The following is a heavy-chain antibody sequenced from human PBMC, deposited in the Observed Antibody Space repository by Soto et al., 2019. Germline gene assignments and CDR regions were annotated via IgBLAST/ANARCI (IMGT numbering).Heavy chain of an antibody. D-gene: IGHD6-13*01. J-gene: IGHJ5*02. CDR2: IYYSGGT. V-gene: IGHV4-59*08. CDR3: ARRGSVAAAGYFAP. Sequence: VQLQESGPGLVKPSETLSLTCSVSGGSISTYYWSWIRQSPGKGLEWIGYIYYSGGTNYNPSLKSRVTISIDKSKNQFSLILTSVTAADTAVYYCARRGSVAAAGYFAPWGPGTLVSVSS. CDR1: GGSISTYY.